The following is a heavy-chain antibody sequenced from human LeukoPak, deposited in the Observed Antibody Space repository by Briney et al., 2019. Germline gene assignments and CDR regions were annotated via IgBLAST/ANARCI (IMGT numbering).Heavy chain of an antibody. CDR3: ARDSGGSYYTDY. V-gene: IGHV3-30*03. J-gene: IGHJ4*02. CDR1: GFTFSTYG. D-gene: IGHD1-26*01. CDR2: ISSDGSDK. Sequence: GRSLRLSCAASGFTFSTYGMHWVRQAPGKGLEWVAVISSDGSDKYYTDSVKGRFTISRDNSKNTLYLQMSSLRADDTALYYCARDSGGSYYTDYWGQGTLVTVSS.